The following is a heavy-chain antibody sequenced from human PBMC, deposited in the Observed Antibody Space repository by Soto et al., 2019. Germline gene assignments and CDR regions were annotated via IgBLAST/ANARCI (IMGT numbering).Heavy chain of an antibody. J-gene: IGHJ4*01. Sequence: GCRRSSGLASGLIFSNYVMHRVRQATGKGLEYVSAIRSNGGTTYYADSVKGRFTISRDNSKNTLYLQMSSLRAEDTAVYYSSRGELLSSGGFFDYWGHVTLVTVSS. D-gene: IGHD3-10*01. CDR3: SRGELLSSGGFFDY. V-gene: IGHV3-64D*06. CDR2: IRSNGGTT. CDR1: GLIFSNYV.